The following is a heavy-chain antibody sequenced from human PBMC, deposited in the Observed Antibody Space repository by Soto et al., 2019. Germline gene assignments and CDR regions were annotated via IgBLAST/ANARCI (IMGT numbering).Heavy chain of an antibody. Sequence: EVHLVESGGGLAQPGGSLRLSCAASGLTFSSYWMTWVRQAPGKGLEWVANIKQDGSEKYYVDSVKGRFTISRDNAKNSLYLQMNNLRVEDTAVYYCARGEAIGDDPCGHGTLVTVSS. J-gene: IGHJ5*02. CDR2: IKQDGSEK. CDR1: GLTFSSYW. CDR3: ARGEAIGDDP. V-gene: IGHV3-7*01. D-gene: IGHD3-10*01.